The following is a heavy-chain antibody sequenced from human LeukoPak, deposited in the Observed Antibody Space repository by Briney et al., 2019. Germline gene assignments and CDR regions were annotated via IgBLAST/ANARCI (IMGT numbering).Heavy chain of an antibody. CDR2: MNPNSGNT. CDR3: ARGLGPITIFGVVIRGGMDV. CDR1: GYTFTSYD. Sequence: ASVKVSCKASGYTFTSYDINWVRQATGQGLEWMGWMNPNSGNTGYAQKFQGRVTMTRDTSISTAYMELSRLRSDGTAVYYCARGLGPITIFGVVIRGGMDVWGQGTMVTVSS. J-gene: IGHJ6*02. V-gene: IGHV1-8*01. D-gene: IGHD3-3*01.